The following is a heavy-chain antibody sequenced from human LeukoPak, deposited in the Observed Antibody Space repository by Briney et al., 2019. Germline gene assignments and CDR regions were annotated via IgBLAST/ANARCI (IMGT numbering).Heavy chain of an antibody. V-gene: IGHV3-48*03. D-gene: IGHD2-21*01. J-gene: IGHJ3*02. CDR1: GFTFRNFE. CDR2: ISSSGSAI. Sequence: GGSLRLSCATSGFTFRNFEMTWVRQAPEKGLEFVSYISSSGSAIYYADSVKGRFIISRHNPKNSLYLQMNSLRAEATAVSYCIPDAFDIWGERTMVTVSS. CDR3: IPDAFDI.